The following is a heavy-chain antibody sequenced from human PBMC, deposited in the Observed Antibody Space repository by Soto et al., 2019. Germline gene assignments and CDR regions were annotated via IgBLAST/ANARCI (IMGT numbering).Heavy chain of an antibody. J-gene: IGHJ4*02. CDR1: GFSFSSYW. Sequence: PGGSLRLSCAASGFSFSSYWMHWVRQAPGKGLVWVSRINSDGSSTNYADSVKGRFTINPDTSQNQFSLHLTSVTPEDTAVYYCGRLVGNSWIDYWGQGTLVTVSS. V-gene: IGHV3-74*01. D-gene: IGHD6-13*01. CDR2: INSDGSST. CDR3: GRLVGNSWIDY.